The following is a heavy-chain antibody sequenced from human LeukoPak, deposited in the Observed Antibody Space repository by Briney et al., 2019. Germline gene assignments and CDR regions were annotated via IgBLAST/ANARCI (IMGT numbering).Heavy chain of an antibody. D-gene: IGHD3-22*01. CDR3: ARDLGMVVVTFWFDP. Sequence: ASVKVSCKASGYTFTSYGISWVRQAPGQGLEWMGWISAYNGNTNYAQKLQGRVTMTTDTSTSTAYMELRSLRSDDTAVYYCARDLGMVVVTFWFDPWGQGTLVTVSS. V-gene: IGHV1-18*01. J-gene: IGHJ5*02. CDR1: GYTFTSYG. CDR2: ISAYNGNT.